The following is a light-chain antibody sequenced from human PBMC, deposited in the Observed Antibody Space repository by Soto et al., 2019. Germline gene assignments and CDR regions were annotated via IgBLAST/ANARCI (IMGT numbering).Light chain of an antibody. V-gene: IGKV3-20*01. CDR2: AAS. CDR3: QLYDSSPPRYT. CDR1: QSLNSNF. Sequence: EIVLTQSPGTLSLSPGESATLSCRASQSLNSNFLGWYQQKPGQAPRLLVYAASIRATGIPDRFSGRASGTGFTLTISRLEPEDFAVYYCQLYDSSPPRYTFGQGTKLEIK. J-gene: IGKJ2*01.